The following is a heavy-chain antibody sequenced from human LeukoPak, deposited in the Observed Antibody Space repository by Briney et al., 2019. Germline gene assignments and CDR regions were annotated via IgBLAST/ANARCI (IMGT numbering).Heavy chain of an antibody. CDR2: IYYSGST. V-gene: IGHV4-59*01. Sequence: TSETLSLTCTVSGGSISSYYWSWIRQPPGKGLEWIGYIYYSGSTNYNPSLKSRVTISVDTSKNQFSLKLSSVTAADTAVYYCARSTAVGSTTPFDYWGQGTLVTVSS. CDR3: ARSTAVGSTTPFDY. J-gene: IGHJ4*02. CDR1: GGSISSYY. D-gene: IGHD1-26*01.